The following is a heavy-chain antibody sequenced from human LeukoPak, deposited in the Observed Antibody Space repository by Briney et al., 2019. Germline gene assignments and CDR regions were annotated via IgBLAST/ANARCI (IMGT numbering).Heavy chain of an antibody. CDR3: ARRSGSYYRY. CDR1: GGSFSGYY. Sequence: SETLSLTCAVYGGSFSGYYWSWIRQPPGKGLEWIGEINHSGSTNYNPSLKSRVTISVDTSKNQFSLKLNSVTAADTAVYYCARRSGSYYRYWGQGTLVTVSS. J-gene: IGHJ4*02. D-gene: IGHD1-26*01. V-gene: IGHV4-34*01. CDR2: INHSGST.